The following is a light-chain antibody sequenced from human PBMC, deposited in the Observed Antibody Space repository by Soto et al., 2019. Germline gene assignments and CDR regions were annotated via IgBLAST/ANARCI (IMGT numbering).Light chain of an antibody. CDR2: DAS. V-gene: IGKV3-11*01. Sequence: EIVMTQSPATLSVSPVERATLPCMASQSVSSYLAWYQQKPGQAPRLLIYDASNRATGIPARFSGSGSGTDFTLTISSLEPEDFAVYYCQQRSNWPPLTFGGGTKVDIK. CDR3: QQRSNWPPLT. J-gene: IGKJ4*01. CDR1: QSVSSY.